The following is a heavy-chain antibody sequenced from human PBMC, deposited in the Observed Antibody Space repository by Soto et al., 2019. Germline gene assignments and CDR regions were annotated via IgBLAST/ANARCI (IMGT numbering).Heavy chain of an antibody. CDR1: GFIFEDYG. V-gene: IGHV3-30*03. D-gene: IGHD3-10*01. CDR3: ARHRGGRFDF. CDR2: IPNDGVNT. J-gene: IGHJ4*01. Sequence: AEVCLRRSCSAAGFIFEDYGMHWSSQTPGKGLEWVAVIPNDGVNTYYAASVRGRFTISRDNLNNTLFLHMPGLMPGDTGVYYCARHRGGRFDFWGHGTPVTVSS.